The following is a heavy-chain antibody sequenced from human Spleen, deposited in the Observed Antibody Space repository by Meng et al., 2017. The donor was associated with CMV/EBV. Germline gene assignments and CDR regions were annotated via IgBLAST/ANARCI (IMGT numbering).Heavy chain of an antibody. CDR3: ARSANYYDSSGYWSGYFDY. Sequence: EVQLVESGGGLVKPGGSRRLSCAASGFPFSSYSMNWVRQAPGKGLEWVSSISSSSSYIYYADSVKGRFTISRDNAKNSLYLQMNGLRAEDTAVYYCARSANYYDSSGYWSGYFDYWGQGTLGNVSS. CDR1: GFPFSSYS. V-gene: IGHV3-21*01. D-gene: IGHD3-22*01. J-gene: IGHJ4*02. CDR2: ISSSSSYI.